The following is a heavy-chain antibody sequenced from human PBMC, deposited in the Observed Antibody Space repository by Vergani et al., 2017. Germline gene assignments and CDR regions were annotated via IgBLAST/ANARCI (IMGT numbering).Heavy chain of an antibody. CDR2: ISGSGGST. CDR3: AKGESEGYYYDSSGYDY. D-gene: IGHD3-22*01. Sequence: EVQLVESGGGLIQPGGSLRLSCAASGFTVSSNYMSWVRQAPGKGLEWVSAISGSGGSTYYADSVKGRFTISRDNSKNTLYLQMNSLRAEDTAVYYCAKGESEGYYYDSSGYDYWGQGTLVTVSS. V-gene: IGHV3-23*04. CDR1: GFTVSSNY. J-gene: IGHJ4*02.